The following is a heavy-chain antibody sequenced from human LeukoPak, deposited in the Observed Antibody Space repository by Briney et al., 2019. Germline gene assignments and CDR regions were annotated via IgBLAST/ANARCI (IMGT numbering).Heavy chain of an antibody. CDR3: AKDNRGGWSGYFDY. CDR2: IWHDGSAE. D-gene: IGHD6-19*01. Sequence: GRSLRLSCATSGFIFISYGMYWVRQAPAKGMEWVAVIWHDGSAEFYADSVKGRFSISRDDSKNTVYLQMNSLRAEDTALYYCAKDNRGGWSGYFDYWGQGVLVTVSS. J-gene: IGHJ4*02. CDR1: GFIFISYG. V-gene: IGHV3-33*06.